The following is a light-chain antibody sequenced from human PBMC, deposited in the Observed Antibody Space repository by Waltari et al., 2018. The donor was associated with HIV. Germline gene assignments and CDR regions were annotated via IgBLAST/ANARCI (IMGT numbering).Light chain of an antibody. Sequence: QSALTQPASVSGSLGQSITISCIGTSSDIATYNYVSWYQHHPDKAPRLVIYDANSRPSWGPFRLSGSKSGNTASLTISGLQAEDEADYYCASYTITSTLVFGGGTKVTVL. V-gene: IGLV2-14*01. CDR1: SSDIATYNY. CDR3: ASYTITSTLV. J-gene: IGLJ3*02. CDR2: DAN.